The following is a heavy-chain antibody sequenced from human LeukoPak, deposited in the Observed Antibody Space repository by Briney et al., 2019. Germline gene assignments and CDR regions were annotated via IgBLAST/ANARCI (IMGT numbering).Heavy chain of an antibody. D-gene: IGHD3-10*01. V-gene: IGHV3-7*01. CDR1: GFTFSSSW. CDR2: IKQDGSEK. J-gene: IGHJ4*02. CDR3: ARVVPPLYYFDY. Sequence: TGGSLRLSCAASGFTFSSSWMSWVRQAPGKGLEWVANIKQDGSEKYYVDSVKGRFTISRDNAKNSLYLQMNSLRAEDTAAYFCARVVPPLYYFDYWGQGTLVTVSS.